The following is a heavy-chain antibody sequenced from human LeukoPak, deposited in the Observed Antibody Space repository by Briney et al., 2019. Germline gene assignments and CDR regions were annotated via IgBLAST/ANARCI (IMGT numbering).Heavy chain of an antibody. Sequence: SETLSLTCTVSGGSASSGSYYWSWIRQPPGKGLEWIGYIYDSGSTNYDPSLKSRVTISVDTSKNQFSLKLNSVTAADTAVYYCARGSSSWYPKFDPWGQGTLVTVSS. CDR3: ARGSSSWYPKFDP. J-gene: IGHJ5*02. CDR1: GGSASSGSYY. CDR2: IYDSGST. V-gene: IGHV4-61*01. D-gene: IGHD6-13*01.